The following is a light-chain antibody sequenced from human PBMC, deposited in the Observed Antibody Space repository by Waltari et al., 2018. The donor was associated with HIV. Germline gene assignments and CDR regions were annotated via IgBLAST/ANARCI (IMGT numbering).Light chain of an antibody. CDR2: AGF. CDR1: QDISSY. Sequence: AIRMTQSPSSVSASTGDRVTITCRASQDISSYLVWYQQKPGRAPELLIYAGFALQSGVPSRFSGSGSGTEFTLTISSLQSEDFATYYCQQYYSYPLTFGQGTRLEI. CDR3: QQYYSYPLT. V-gene: IGKV1-8*01. J-gene: IGKJ5*01.